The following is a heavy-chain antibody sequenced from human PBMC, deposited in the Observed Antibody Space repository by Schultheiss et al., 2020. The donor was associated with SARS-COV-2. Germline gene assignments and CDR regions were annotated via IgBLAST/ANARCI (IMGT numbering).Heavy chain of an antibody. CDR2: ISSSSSYT. V-gene: IGHV3-11*06. Sequence: GGSLRLSCSASGFTFSDYYMSWIRQAPGKGLEWVSYISSSSSYTNYADSVKGRFTISRDNAKNSLYLQMNSLRAEDTAVYYCARVHDILTGYHAGPPSMDVWGQGTTVTVSS. D-gene: IGHD3-9*01. CDR3: ARVHDILTGYHAGPPSMDV. CDR1: GFTFSDYY. J-gene: IGHJ6*02.